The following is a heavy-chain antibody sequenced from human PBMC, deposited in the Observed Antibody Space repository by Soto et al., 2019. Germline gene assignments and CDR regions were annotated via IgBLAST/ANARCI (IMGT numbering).Heavy chain of an antibody. Sequence: GGSLRLSCVASGFTFSTSPMSWVRQTPGKGLEYVSGISRTGENTFSADSVKGRFAISRDNSKNTLYLQMNSLRVDDTAVYYCAKGITYYDDRSGRPYYFDSWGQGSMVTVSS. J-gene: IGHJ4*02. CDR1: GFTFSTSP. D-gene: IGHD3-22*01. V-gene: IGHV3-23*01. CDR3: AKGITYYDDRSGRPYYFDS. CDR2: ISRTGENT.